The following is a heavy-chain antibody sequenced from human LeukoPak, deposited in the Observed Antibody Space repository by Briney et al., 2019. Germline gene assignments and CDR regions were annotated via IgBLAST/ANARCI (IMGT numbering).Heavy chain of an antibody. CDR2: IYYSGTT. D-gene: IGHD2-2*01. V-gene: IGHV4-39*07. CDR3: AKDVIIPAANNWFDP. CDR1: GDSISRSSYY. J-gene: IGHJ5*02. Sequence: PSETLSLTCTVSGDSISRSSYYWGWIRQPPGKGLEWIGSIYYSGTTSYNPSLKSRVTISVDTSKNQFSLQLSSVTAADTAVYYCAKDVIIPAANNWFDPWGQGTLVTVSS.